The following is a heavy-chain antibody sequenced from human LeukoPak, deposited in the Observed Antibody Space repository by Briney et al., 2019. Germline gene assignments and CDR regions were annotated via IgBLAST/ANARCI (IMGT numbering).Heavy chain of an antibody. J-gene: IGHJ6*02. CDR3: ARASYGDYYYYYYYGMDV. V-gene: IGHV3-74*01. CDR1: GFTFSSYW. Sequence: PGGSLRLSCAASGFTFSSYWMHWVRQAPGEGLVWVSRINSDGSSTSYADSVKGRFTISRDNAKNTLYLQMNSLRAEDTAVYYCARASYGDYYYYYYYGMDVWGQGTTVTVSS. D-gene: IGHD4-17*01. CDR2: INSDGSST.